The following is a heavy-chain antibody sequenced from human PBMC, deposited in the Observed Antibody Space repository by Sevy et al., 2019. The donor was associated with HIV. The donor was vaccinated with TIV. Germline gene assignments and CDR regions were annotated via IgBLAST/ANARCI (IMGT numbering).Heavy chain of an antibody. CDR2: MNPNSGNT. D-gene: IGHD3-10*01. CDR1: GYTFTSYD. Sequence: ASVKVSCKASGYTFTSYDINWVRQATGQGLEWMGWMNPNSGNTGYAQKFQGRVTMTRNTSISTAYMELSSLRSEDTAVYYCARFLSGNRRITMVRGVLPGMDVWGQGTTVTVSS. CDR3: ARFLSGNRRITMVRGVLPGMDV. J-gene: IGHJ6*02. V-gene: IGHV1-8*01.